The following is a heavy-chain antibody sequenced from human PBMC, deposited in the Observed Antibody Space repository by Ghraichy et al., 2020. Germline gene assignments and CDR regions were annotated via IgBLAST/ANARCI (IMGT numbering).Heavy chain of an antibody. CDR3: ARDLAVTTKKYYYYYGMDV. V-gene: IGHV4-61*01. Sequence: SETLSLTCTVSGGSVSSGSYYWSWIRQPPGKGLEWIGYIYYSGSTNYNPSLKSRVTISVDTSKNQFSLKLSSVTAADTAVYYCARDLAVTTKKYYYYYGMDVWGQGTTVTVSS. CDR1: GGSVSSGSYY. D-gene: IGHD4-17*01. CDR2: IYYSGST. J-gene: IGHJ6*02.